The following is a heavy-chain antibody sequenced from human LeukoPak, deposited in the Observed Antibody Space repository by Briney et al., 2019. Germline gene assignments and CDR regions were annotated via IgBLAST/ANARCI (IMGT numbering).Heavy chain of an antibody. Sequence: ASVKVSCKASGFTFTGFYIHWVRQAPGQGLEWMGWINPNNGDTNFAQRFQGRVTVTRDTSISTAYMDLSRLRSDDTAVYYCARKAKVPGNYDNGNAHLDVWGKGTAVTISA. CDR2: INPNNGDT. V-gene: IGHV1-2*02. J-gene: IGHJ6*04. CDR1: GFTFTGFY. D-gene: IGHD3-10*01. CDR3: ARKAKVPGNYDNGNAHLDV.